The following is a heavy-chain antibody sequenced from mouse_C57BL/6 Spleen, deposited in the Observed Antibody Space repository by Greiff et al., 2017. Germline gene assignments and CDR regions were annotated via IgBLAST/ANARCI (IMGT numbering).Heavy chain of an antibody. D-gene: IGHD3-3*01. CDR3: ARDGRGPFDY. CDR2: SRNKANDYTS. V-gene: IGHV7-1*01. Sequence: EVQRVESGGGLVQSGRSLRLSCATSGFTFSDFYMEWVRQAPGKGLEWIAASRNKANDYTSEYSASVKGRFIVSRDTSQSILYRQMNALRAEDTAIYYCARDGRGPFDYWGQGTTLTVSS. J-gene: IGHJ2*01. CDR1: GFTFSDFY.